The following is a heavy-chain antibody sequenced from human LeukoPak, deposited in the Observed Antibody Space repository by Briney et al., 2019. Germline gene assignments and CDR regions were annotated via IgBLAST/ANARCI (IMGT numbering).Heavy chain of an antibody. CDR1: GFTFSSYA. J-gene: IGHJ3*02. Sequence: AESLTLSCAASGFTFSSYAMTWVRQAPGKGLEWVSSLRCSGDSTYYADSVRGRFITSRDNSKKTLCPQMNSLIAEHTAVYYCAQDRPVVEIFEAFEICGQGKMGAVSS. CDR2: LRCSGDST. D-gene: IGHD2-21*01. CDR3: AQDRPVVEIFEAFEI. V-gene: IGHV3-23*01.